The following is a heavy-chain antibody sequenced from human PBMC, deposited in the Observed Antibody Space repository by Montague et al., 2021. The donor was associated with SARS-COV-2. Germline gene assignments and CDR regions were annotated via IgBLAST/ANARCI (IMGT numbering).Heavy chain of an antibody. CDR2: IYYSGST. Sequence: SETLSLTCTVSGGSISSSTYYWGWIRQPPGKGLEWIGNIYYSGSTYYNPSLKSRVTISVDTSKNQFSLKLSSVTAADTAVFYCAREGAGWGNLLGGAMDVWGQGTPVTVSS. V-gene: IGHV4-39*07. CDR3: AREGAGWGNLLGGAMDV. J-gene: IGHJ6*02. D-gene: IGHD3-16*01. CDR1: GGSISSSTYY.